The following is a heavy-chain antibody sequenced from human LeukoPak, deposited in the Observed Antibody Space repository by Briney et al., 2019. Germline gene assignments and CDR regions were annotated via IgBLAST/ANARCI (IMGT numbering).Heavy chain of an antibody. CDR3: ARATITMALGIPADAFDI. Sequence: SQTLSLTCTVSGGSISSNDHCWSWIRQPPGKGLEWIGYIHHSGSTYYTPSLKTRVTIPVKTSTKHFSLMCMFVSAARTAVYYCARATITMALGIPADAFDIWGQGAMVTVSS. CDR2: IHHSGST. J-gene: IGHJ3*02. V-gene: IGHV4-30-4*08. CDR1: GGSISSNDHC. D-gene: IGHD3-10*01.